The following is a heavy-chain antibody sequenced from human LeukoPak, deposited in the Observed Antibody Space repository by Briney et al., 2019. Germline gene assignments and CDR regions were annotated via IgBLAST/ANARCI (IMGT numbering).Heavy chain of an antibody. V-gene: IGHV1-8*01. CDR1: GYTFTSYD. CDR3: ARGVWAGSGGYHPSSAEYGMDV. D-gene: IGHD2-15*01. CDR2: MNPNSGNT. Sequence: GASVKVSCKASGYTFTSYDINWVRQATGQGLEWMGWMNPNSGNTGYAQKFQGRVTMTRNTSISTAYMELSSLRSEDTAVYYCARGVWAGSGGYHPSSAEYGMDVWGQGTTVTVSS. J-gene: IGHJ6*02.